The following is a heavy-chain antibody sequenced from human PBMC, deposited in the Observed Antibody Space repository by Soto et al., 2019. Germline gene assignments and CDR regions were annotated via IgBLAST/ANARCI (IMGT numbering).Heavy chain of an antibody. CDR1: GGTFSSYI. V-gene: IGHV1-69*01. J-gene: IGHJ6*02. Sequence: SVKVYCKASGGTFSSYIISWVRQAPGQGLEWMGGIIPIFGTANYAQRFQGRVTITADESTSTAYMDLSSLKSEDTAVYYCARVVVGTTSDYYYGMDVWGQGTTVTVSS. CDR2: IIPIFGTA. D-gene: IGHD1-26*01. CDR3: ARVVVGTTSDYYYGMDV.